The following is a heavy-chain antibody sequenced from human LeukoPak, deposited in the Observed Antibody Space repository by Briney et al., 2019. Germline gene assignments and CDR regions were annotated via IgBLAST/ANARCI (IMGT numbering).Heavy chain of an antibody. D-gene: IGHD3-3*01. V-gene: IGHV4-39*07. CDR1: GGSISSSSYY. Sequence: SETLSLTCTVSGGSISSSSYYWGWIRQPPGKGLEWIGSIYYSGSTYYNPSLKSRVTISVDTSKNQFSLKLSSVTAADTAVYYCARAPIYDFWSGYYGSVNFDYWGQGTLVTVSS. CDR3: ARAPIYDFWSGYYGSVNFDY. CDR2: IYYSGST. J-gene: IGHJ4*02.